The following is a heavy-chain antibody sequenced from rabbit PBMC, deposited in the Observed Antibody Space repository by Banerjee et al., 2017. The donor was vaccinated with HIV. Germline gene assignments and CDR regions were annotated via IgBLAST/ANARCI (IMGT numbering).Heavy chain of an antibody. Sequence: QQQLEESGGGLVKPGGTLTLTCKASGIDFSSYYYMCWVRQAPGKGLELIACIVTSSGSTWYASWVNGRFTISRSTSLNTVDLKMTSLTAADTATYFCAREGIYDDDGDYGFNLWGPGTLVTVS. CDR1: GIDFSSYYY. V-gene: IGHV1S43*01. D-gene: IGHD2-1*01. CDR2: IVTSSGST. J-gene: IGHJ4*01. CDR3: AREGIYDDDGDYGFNL.